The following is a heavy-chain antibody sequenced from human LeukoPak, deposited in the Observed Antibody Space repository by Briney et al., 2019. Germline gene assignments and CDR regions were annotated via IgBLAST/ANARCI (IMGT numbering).Heavy chain of an antibody. CDR2: IYYSGST. CDR3: ARGIVVVPAAEYYFDY. CDR1: GGSISSYY. D-gene: IGHD2-2*01. Sequence: SETLSLTCTVSGGSISSYYWSWIRQPPGKGLEWIGYIYYSGSTNYNPSLKSRVTISVDTSKNQFSLKLSSVTAADTAVYYCARGIVVVPAAEYYFDYWGQGTLVTVSS. J-gene: IGHJ4*02. V-gene: IGHV4-59*12.